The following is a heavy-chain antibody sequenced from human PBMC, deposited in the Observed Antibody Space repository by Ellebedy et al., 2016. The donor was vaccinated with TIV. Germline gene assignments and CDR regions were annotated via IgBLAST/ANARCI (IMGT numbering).Heavy chain of an antibody. CDR2: INRDGSST. Sequence: GESLKISCAASGFTFSSYSMNWVRQAPGKGLVWVSRINRDGSSTSYADSVKGRFTFSRDNAKNTLYLQMNSLRAEDTAVYYCARVPDTAMVTEGDYWGQGTLVTVSS. CDR3: ARVPDTAMVTEGDY. V-gene: IGHV3-74*01. CDR1: GFTFSSYS. J-gene: IGHJ4*02. D-gene: IGHD5-18*01.